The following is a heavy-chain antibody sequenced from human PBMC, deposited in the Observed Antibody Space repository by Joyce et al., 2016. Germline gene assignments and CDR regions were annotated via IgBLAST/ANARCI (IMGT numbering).Heavy chain of an antibody. CDR3: ARMPLGGVGRAFDV. Sequence: QVALRESGPALLNPTQTLTLTCTFSGFSLNTRGLCVSWLRQPPGRALEWLAFINWDDEKYYSTSLKYRLTISKETSKNEVVLTMTNVDPVDTGTYYCARMPLGGVGRAFDVWGQGTVVTVSS. D-gene: IGHD3-16*01. J-gene: IGHJ3*01. CDR1: GFSLNTRGLC. V-gene: IGHV2-70*01. CDR2: INWDDEK.